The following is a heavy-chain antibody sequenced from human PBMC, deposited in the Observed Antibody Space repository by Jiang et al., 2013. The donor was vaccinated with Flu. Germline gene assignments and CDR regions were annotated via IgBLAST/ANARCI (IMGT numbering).Heavy chain of an antibody. V-gene: IGHV4-39*07. CDR1: GGSISSSSYY. CDR3: ARKRTVTQKLERDY. J-gene: IGHJ4*02. CDR2: IYYSGST. D-gene: IGHD4-17*01. Sequence: GSGLVKPSETLSLTCTVSGGSISSSSYYWGWIRQPPGKGLEWIGSIYYSGSTYYNPSLKSRVTISVDTSKNQFSLKLSSVTAADTAVYYCARKRTVTQKLERDYWGQGTLVTVSS.